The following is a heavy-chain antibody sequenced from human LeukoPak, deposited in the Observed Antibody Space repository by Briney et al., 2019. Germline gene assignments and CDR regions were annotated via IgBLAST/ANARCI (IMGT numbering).Heavy chain of an antibody. CDR1: GYTFTSYG. Sequence: ASVKVSCKASGYTFTSYGISWVRQAPGQGLEWMGWITAYNGNTKYAQKLQGRVTMTTVTSTSTAYMELRSLRSDDTAVYYCARDSDCSGGSCHFDYWGQGTLVTVSS. V-gene: IGHV1-18*01. D-gene: IGHD2-15*01. CDR3: ARDSDCSGGSCHFDY. CDR2: ITAYNGNT. J-gene: IGHJ4*02.